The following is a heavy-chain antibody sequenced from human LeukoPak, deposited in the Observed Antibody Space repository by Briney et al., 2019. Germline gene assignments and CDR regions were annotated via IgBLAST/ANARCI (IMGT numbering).Heavy chain of an antibody. CDR1: GYTFTSYW. J-gene: IGHJ4*02. V-gene: IGHV5-51*01. CDR2: IYPGDSDT. D-gene: IGHD6-13*01. CDR3: ARPRSSWYFDY. Sequence: GAYLKIPCKGSGYTFTSYWLGWVGQMPGKGLEGMGNIYPGDSDTINSQSFQGQVTISADKSISTAYLQWSSLKASDTAMYYCARPRSSWYFDYWGQGTLVTVSS.